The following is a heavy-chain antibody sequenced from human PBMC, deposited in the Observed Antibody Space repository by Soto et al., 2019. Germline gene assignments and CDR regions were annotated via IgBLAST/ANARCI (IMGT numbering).Heavy chain of an antibody. Sequence: SENLSLTCTVSGGSISSSSYYWGWIRQPPGKGLEWIGSIYYSGSTYYNPSLKSRVTISVDTSKNQFSLKLSSVTAADTAVYYCARLVYGDYEDFDYWGQGTLVTVSS. CDR2: IYYSGST. J-gene: IGHJ4*02. V-gene: IGHV4-39*01. CDR3: ARLVYGDYEDFDY. CDR1: GGSISSSSYY. D-gene: IGHD4-17*01.